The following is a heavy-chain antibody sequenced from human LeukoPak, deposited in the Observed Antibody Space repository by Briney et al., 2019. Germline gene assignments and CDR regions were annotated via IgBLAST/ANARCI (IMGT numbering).Heavy chain of an antibody. D-gene: IGHD3-10*01. J-gene: IGHJ4*02. V-gene: IGHV3-23*01. CDR2: ISGSGGST. Sequence: GGSLRLSCAASGFNFSSYAMSWVRQAPGKGLEWVSAISGSGGSTYYADSVKGRFTISRDNSQNTLYLQMNSLRAEGTAVDYCAKDGWTYYYGSGFVPAHFDYWGQGTLVTVSS. CDR1: GFNFSSYA. CDR3: AKDGWTYYYGSGFVPAHFDY.